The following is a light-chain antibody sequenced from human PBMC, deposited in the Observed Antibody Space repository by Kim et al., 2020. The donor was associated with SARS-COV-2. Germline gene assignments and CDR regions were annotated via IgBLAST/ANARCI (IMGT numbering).Light chain of an antibody. CDR3: QQAGSFPLS. V-gene: IGKV1-12*01. Sequence: SASVRDRVTLTCRASQGISNWLGWYQHRPGTAPKLLIYAASALETGVPSRFSGSGSGTDFTLPITSPQPEDFATYYCQQAGSFPLSFGGGTRVE. CDR2: AAS. CDR1: QGISNW. J-gene: IGKJ4*01.